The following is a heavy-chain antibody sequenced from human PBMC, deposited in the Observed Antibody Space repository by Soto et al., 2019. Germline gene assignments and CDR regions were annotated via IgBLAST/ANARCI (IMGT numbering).Heavy chain of an antibody. CDR2: ISDSSTKT. J-gene: IGHJ4*02. CDR3: ARQGGRDCSPDCYSAN. V-gene: IGHV3-23*01. D-gene: IGHD2-21*02. CDR1: GFTFRNYA. Sequence: EVQLLESGGGFVQPGGSLRLSCAASGFTFRNYAMGWVRQAPGKRLEWVSSISDSSTKTYYADSVKGRFTISRDNSKNTLFLHMTSLGGADTAVYFCARQGGRDCSPDCYSANWGQGTRVTVSS.